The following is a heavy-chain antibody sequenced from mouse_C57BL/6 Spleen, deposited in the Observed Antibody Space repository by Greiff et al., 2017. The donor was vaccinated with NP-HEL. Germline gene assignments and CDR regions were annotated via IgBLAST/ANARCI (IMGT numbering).Heavy chain of an antibody. CDR1: GFTFSSYA. CDR3: ARDRSTMITEAWFAY. J-gene: IGHJ3*01. V-gene: IGHV5-4*01. CDR2: ISDGGSYT. D-gene: IGHD2-4*01. Sequence: EVKLVESGGGLVKPGGSLKLSCAASGFTFSSYAMSWVRQTPEKRLEWVATISDGGSYTYYPDNVKGRFTISRDNAKNNRYLQMSHLKSEDTAMYYCARDRSTMITEAWFAYWGQGTLVTVSA.